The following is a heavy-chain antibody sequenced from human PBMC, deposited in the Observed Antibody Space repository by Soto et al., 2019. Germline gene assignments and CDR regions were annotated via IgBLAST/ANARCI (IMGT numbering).Heavy chain of an antibody. CDR3: ARGTMVRGVPSSYHYYYMDV. J-gene: IGHJ6*03. CDR2: INPSGGST. CDR1: GYTFTSYY. Sequence: GASVKVSCKASGYTFTSYYMHWVRQAPGQGLEWMGIINPSGGSTSYAQKFQGRVTMTRDTSTSTVYMELSSLRSEDTAVYYCARGTMVRGVPSSYHYYYMDVWGKGTTVTVSS. V-gene: IGHV1-46*03. D-gene: IGHD3-10*01.